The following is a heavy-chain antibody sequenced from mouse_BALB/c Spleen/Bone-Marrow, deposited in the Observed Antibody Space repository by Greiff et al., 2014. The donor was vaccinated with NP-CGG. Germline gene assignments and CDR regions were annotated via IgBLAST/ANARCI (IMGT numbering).Heavy chain of an antibody. J-gene: IGHJ4*01. CDR2: INPDSSTI. V-gene: IGHV4-1*02. D-gene: IGHD2-14*01. CDR1: GFDFSRYW. CDR3: ARPRGNYAMDY. Sequence: DVMLVESGGGLVQPGGSLKLSCAASGFDFSRYWMSWVRQAPGKGLEWIGEINPDSSTINYTPSLKGKFIISRDNAKNTLYLQMSKVRSEDTALYYCARPRGNYAMDYWGQGTSVTVSS.